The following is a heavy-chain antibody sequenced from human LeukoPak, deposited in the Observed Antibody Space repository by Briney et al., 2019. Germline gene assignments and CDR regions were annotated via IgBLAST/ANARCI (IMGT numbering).Heavy chain of an antibody. CDR3: AKDHRVWSGYPSGPFDY. Sequence: GGSLRLSCAASGFTFSSYGMHWVRQAPGKGLEWVAFIRYDGSNKYYADSVKGRFTISRDTSKNTLYLQMDSLRAEDTAVYYCAKDHRVWSGYPSGPFDYWAREPWSPSPQ. D-gene: IGHD3-3*01. CDR1: GFTFSSYG. CDR2: IRYDGSNK. J-gene: IGHJ4*02. V-gene: IGHV3-30*02.